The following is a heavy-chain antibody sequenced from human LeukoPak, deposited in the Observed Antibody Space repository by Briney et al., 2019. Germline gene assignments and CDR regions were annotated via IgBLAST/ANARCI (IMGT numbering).Heavy chain of an antibody. CDR3: ARVPVYYDSSGYYYYYYMDV. D-gene: IGHD3-22*01. J-gene: IGHJ6*03. Sequence: SETLSLTCTVSGGSISSYYRSWIRQPPGKGLEWIGYIYYSGSTNYNPSLKSRVTISVDTSKNQFSLKLSSVTAADTAVYYCARVPVYYDSSGYYYYYYMDVWGKGTTVTISS. CDR2: IYYSGST. CDR1: GGSISSYY. V-gene: IGHV4-59*01.